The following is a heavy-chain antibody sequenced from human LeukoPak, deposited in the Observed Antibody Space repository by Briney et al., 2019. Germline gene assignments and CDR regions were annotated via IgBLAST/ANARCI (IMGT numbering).Heavy chain of an antibody. V-gene: IGHV1-8*01. Sequence: ASVKVSCKASGYTFTSYDINWVRQATGQGLEWMGWMNPNSGNTGYAQKFQGRVTMTRNTSISTAYMELSSLRSEDTAVYYCARGRSKVYMVVTAIHRGGYGMDVWGQGTTVTVSS. D-gene: IGHD2-21*02. J-gene: IGHJ6*02. CDR3: ARGRSKVYMVVTAIHRGGYGMDV. CDR1: GYTFTSYD. CDR2: MNPNSGNT.